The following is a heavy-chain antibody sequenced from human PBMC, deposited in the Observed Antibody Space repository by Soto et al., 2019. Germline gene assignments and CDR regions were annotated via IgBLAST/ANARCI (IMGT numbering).Heavy chain of an antibody. CDR3: ARAVAVPADFDY. J-gene: IGHJ4*02. CDR2: INAGNGNT. Sequence: QVQLLQSGAEEKKPGASVKVPCKASGYTFTGYAMHWVRQAPGQRLEWMGWINAGNGNTKYSQKFQGRVTITRDTSASTAYMELSSLRSEDTAVYYCARAVAVPADFDYWGQGTLVTVSS. CDR1: GYTFTGYA. D-gene: IGHD5-12*01. V-gene: IGHV1-3*05.